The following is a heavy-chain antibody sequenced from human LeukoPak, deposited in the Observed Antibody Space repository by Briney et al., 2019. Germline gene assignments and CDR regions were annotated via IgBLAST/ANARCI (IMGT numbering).Heavy chain of an antibody. V-gene: IGHV3-7*01. D-gene: IGHD4-17*01. Sequence: GGSLRLSCAASGFTFSSYWISWVRQAPGKGLEWVANIKQDGSEKYYVDSVKGRFTISRDNAKNSLYLQMNSLRAEDMAVYYCASTTTVTAEYDYWGQGTLVTVSS. J-gene: IGHJ4*02. CDR1: GFTFSSYW. CDR3: ASTTTVTAEYDY. CDR2: IKQDGSEK.